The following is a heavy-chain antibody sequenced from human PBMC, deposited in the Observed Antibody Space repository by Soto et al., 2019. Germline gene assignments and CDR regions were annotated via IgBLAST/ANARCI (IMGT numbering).Heavy chain of an antibody. Sequence: PSETLSLTCTVSGGSISSYYWNWIRQPPGKGLEWIGNIHYSGSANYNPSLKGRVTISVDTSRKQFSLKVSSVTAADTAVYYCARANYFESSGPFDYWGPGTLVTVSS. J-gene: IGHJ4*02. CDR3: ARANYFESSGPFDY. CDR2: IHYSGSA. D-gene: IGHD3-22*01. CDR1: GGSISSYY. V-gene: IGHV4-59*08.